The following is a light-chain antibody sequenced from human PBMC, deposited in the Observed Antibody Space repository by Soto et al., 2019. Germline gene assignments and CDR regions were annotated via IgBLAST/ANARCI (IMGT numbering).Light chain of an antibody. CDR1: QSVSSY. CDR3: QQRGNWPPIT. CDR2: DAS. V-gene: IGKV3-11*01. J-gene: IGKJ5*01. Sequence: EILLTQSPATLSLSPGERGTLSCRASQSVSSYLAWYQQKPGQAPRLIIYDASNRAAGIPARFSGSGSGTDFTLTISSLEPEDFAVYYCQQRGNWPPITFGQGTRLEIK.